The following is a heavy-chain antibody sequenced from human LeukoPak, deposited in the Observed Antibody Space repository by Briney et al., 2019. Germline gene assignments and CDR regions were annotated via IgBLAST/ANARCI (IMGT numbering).Heavy chain of an antibody. Sequence: GGSLRFSCAASGFTFSSYAMSWVRQAPGKGLEWVSAISGSGGSTYYADSVKGRFTISRDNSKNTLYLQMNSLRAEDTAVYYCAKRDDSSGYYYPQGAFDIWGQGTMVTVSS. D-gene: IGHD3-22*01. J-gene: IGHJ3*02. V-gene: IGHV3-23*01. CDR2: ISGSGGST. CDR3: AKRDDSSGYYYPQGAFDI. CDR1: GFTFSSYA.